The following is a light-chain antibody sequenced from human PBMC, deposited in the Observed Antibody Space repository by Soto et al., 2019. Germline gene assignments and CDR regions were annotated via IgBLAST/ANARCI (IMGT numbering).Light chain of an antibody. V-gene: IGLV2-14*01. CDR2: EVS. CDR3: SSYTSSTTRGIYV. J-gene: IGLJ1*01. CDR1: SSDVGGYNY. Sequence: QSALTQPPSASGSPGQSVTISCTGTSSDVGGYNYVSWYQQHPGKAPKLMIYEVSNRPSGVSNRFSGSKSGNTASLTISGLQAEDEADYYCSSYTSSTTRGIYVFGTGTKLTVL.